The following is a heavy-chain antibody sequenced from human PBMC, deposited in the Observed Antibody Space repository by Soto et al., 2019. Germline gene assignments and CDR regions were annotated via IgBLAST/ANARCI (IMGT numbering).Heavy chain of an antibody. V-gene: IGHV3-48*02. CDR3: ARGSSNWAYYFDF. J-gene: IGHJ4*02. D-gene: IGHD6-13*01. CDR2: ITSSGTTV. Sequence: EVHLVESGGGLVQPGGSLRLSCAASGFTFSSYSLNWVRQAPGNGLEWVSYITSSGTTVYYADSVRGRFTISRDNAKNSLYLQMTSLRDEDTAVYYCARGSSNWAYYFDFWGQGTLVTVSS. CDR1: GFTFSSYS.